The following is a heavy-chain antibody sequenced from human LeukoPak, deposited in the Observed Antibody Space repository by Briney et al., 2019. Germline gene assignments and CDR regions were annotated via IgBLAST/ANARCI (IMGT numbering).Heavy chain of an antibody. CDR2: ISSTSAYI. Sequence: GGSLRLSCAASGFALRSYSVTWVRQAPGKGLEWVSSISSTSAYIYYAESVKGRFSISRDNVDNVVHLQMSSLRNEDTSFYYCARVAVAGPTGWFDSWGQGTLVTVSS. V-gene: IGHV3-21*04. CDR1: GFALRSYS. D-gene: IGHD6-19*01. CDR3: ARVAVAGPTGWFDS. J-gene: IGHJ5*01.